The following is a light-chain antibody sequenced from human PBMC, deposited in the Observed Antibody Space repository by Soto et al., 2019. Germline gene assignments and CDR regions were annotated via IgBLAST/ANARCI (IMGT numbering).Light chain of an antibody. CDR2: DNY. V-gene: IGLV1-51*01. J-gene: IGLJ2*01. CDR3: VTWDRTLSAVV. CDR1: SSNIGNYF. Sequence: QSVLTQPPSVSAAPGQRVTISCSGSSSNIGNYFVSWYQQLPGTAPKLLIYDNYKRPSGIPDRFSGSKSGTSATLGITGLXXXXXXXYYCVTWDRTLSAVVFGGGTQLTVL.